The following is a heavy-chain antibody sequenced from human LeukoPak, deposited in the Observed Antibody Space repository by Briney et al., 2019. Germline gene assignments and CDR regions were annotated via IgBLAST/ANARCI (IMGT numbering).Heavy chain of an antibody. J-gene: IGHJ4*02. CDR3: ARDTYYTSGTYYIDYFDS. Sequence: PSETLSLTRTVSGGSMSSHYWGWVRQPPGKALEWIGYISHGGQTLSNPSLSSRVTISVDTSNNQFSLKLTSVTAADTAVYFCARDTYYTSGTYYIDYFDSWGQGALVTVSS. CDR1: GGSMSSHY. V-gene: IGHV4-59*11. D-gene: IGHD3-10*01. CDR2: ISHGGQT.